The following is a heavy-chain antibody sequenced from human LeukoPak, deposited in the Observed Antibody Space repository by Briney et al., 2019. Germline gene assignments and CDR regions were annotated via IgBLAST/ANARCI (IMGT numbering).Heavy chain of an antibody. V-gene: IGHV3-23*01. J-gene: IGHJ4*02. CDR3: AKAVASGRSFDC. CDR1: GFTFNTYA. CDR2: ISGSGAFI. D-gene: IGHD6-19*01. Sequence: PGGSLRLSCAASGFTFNTYAVSWVRQAPRKGLDWVSTISGSGAFIYYADSVKGRFTISRDNSKNTLYLQMNSLRVADTAVYYCAKAVASGRSFDCWGQGTLVTVSS.